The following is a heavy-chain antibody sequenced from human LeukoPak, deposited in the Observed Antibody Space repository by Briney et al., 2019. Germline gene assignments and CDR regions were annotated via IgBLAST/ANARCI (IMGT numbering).Heavy chain of an antibody. J-gene: IGHJ6*03. Sequence: PSETLSLTCTVSGGSISSSTYYWGWIRQPPGKGLEWIGSIYYSGSAYYNPSLKSRVTISVDTSKNQFSLRLSSVTAADTAVYHCARHVAAAYYMDVGGRGTTVTVSS. D-gene: IGHD6-13*01. CDR3: ARHVAAAYYMDV. V-gene: IGHV4-39*01. CDR1: GGSISSSTYY. CDR2: IYYSGSA.